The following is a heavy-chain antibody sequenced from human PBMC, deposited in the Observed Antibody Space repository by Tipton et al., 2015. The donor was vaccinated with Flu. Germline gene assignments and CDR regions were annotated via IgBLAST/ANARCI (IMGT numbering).Heavy chain of an antibody. Sequence: LRLSCTVSGGSISSGSYYWSWIRQPAGKGLEWIGRIYTSESTNYNPSLKSRVTISVDTSKNQFSLKLSSVTAADTAVYYCARDGYYYYYYGMDVWGQGTTVTVSS. D-gene: IGHD2-2*03. V-gene: IGHV4-61*02. J-gene: IGHJ6*02. CDR2: IYTSEST. CDR3: ARDGYYYYYYGMDV. CDR1: GGSISSGSYY.